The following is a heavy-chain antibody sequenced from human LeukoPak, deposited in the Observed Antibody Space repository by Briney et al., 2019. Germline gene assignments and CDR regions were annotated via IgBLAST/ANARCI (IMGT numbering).Heavy chain of an antibody. CDR2: ISGSGGST. J-gene: IGHJ4*02. V-gene: IGHV3-23*01. Sequence: GGSLRLSCAASGFTFSSYAMSWVRQAPGKGLEWVSAISGSGGSTYYADSVKGRFTISRDISKNTLYLQMNSLRAEDTAVYYCAKLTSGSGSSALFDYWGQGTLVTVSS. D-gene: IGHD3-10*01. CDR1: GFTFSSYA. CDR3: AKLTSGSGSSALFDY.